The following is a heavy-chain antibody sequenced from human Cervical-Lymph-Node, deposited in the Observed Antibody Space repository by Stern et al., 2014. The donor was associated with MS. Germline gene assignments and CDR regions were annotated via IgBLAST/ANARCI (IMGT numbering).Heavy chain of an antibody. Sequence: QVQLVQSGAEVKKPGSSVKVSCKVSGGTFSSYRISWVRQAPGQGLESMGGITPIFGTANYAQKFQDRVTITADESTSTAYMELSSLRSEDTAVYFCARRDGTSSRNGLDYWGQGTLVTVSS. CDR2: ITPIFGTA. CDR3: ARRDGTSSRNGLDY. J-gene: IGHJ4*02. CDR1: GGTFSSYR. V-gene: IGHV1-69*01. D-gene: IGHD6-13*01.